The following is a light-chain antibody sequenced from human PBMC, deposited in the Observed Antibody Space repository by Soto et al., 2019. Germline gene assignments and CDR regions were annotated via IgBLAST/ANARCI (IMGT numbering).Light chain of an antibody. Sequence: EIVMTQSPVTLSVSPGERATLSCRASQSVRSNLAWYQQKPGQAPRLLIYEILIRATGVAARFSCSGSGTEFTLTISNLQSEESEVYYCKQYNNWYAFGQGTKLEIK. J-gene: IGKJ2*01. V-gene: IGKV3-15*01. CDR3: KQYNNWYA. CDR2: EIL. CDR1: QSVRSN.